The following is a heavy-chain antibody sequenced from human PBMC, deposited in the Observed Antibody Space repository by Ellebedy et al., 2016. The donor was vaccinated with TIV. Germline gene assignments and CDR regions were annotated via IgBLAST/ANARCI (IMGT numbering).Heavy chain of an antibody. J-gene: IGHJ6*03. CDR3: ARAEVFGTTHYYYYMDV. D-gene: IGHD3-16*01. V-gene: IGHV4-34*09. CDR1: GGSFSGYY. CDR2: IYYSGST. Sequence: SETLSLXXAVYGGSFSGYYWSWIRQPPGKGLEWIGYIYYSGSTYYNPSLKSRVTISVDTSKNQFSLKLSSVTAADTAVYYCARAEVFGTTHYYYYMDVWGKGTTVTVSS.